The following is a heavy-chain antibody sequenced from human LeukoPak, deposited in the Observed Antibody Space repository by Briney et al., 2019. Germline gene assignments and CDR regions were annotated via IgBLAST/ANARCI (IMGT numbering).Heavy chain of an antibody. J-gene: IGHJ5*02. CDR1: GFTFSSYA. CDR2: ISYDGSNK. V-gene: IGHV3-30-3*01. D-gene: IGHD2-2*01. CDR3: YCSSTSCFVNWFDP. Sequence: GRSLRLSCAASGFTFSSYAMHWVRQAPGKGLEWVAVISYDGSNKYYADSVKGRFTISRDNSKNPLYLQMNSLRAEDTAVYYCYCSSTSCFVNWFDPWGQGTLVTVSS.